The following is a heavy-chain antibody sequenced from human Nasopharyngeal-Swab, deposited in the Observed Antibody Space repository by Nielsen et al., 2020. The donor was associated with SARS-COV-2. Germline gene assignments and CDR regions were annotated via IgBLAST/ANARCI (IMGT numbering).Heavy chain of an antibody. CDR1: GFTFSGSA. D-gene: IGHD3-22*01. CDR3: TRLGGYDSSGYYPIDY. J-gene: IGHJ4*02. V-gene: IGHV3-73*01. CDR2: IRSKANSYAT. Sequence: GESLKISCAASGFTFSGSAMHWVRQASGKGLEWVARIRSKANSYATAYAASVKGRFTISRDDSKNTAYLQMNSLKTEDTAVYYCTRLGGYDSSGYYPIDYWGQGTLVTVSS.